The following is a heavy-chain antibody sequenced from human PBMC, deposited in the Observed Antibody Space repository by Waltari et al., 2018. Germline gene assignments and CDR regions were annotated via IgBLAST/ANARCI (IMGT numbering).Heavy chain of an antibody. CDR2: ISSSGSTI. Sequence: EVQLVESGGGLVQPGGSLRLSCAASGFTFSSYEMNWVRQAPGKGLEWVSYISSSGSTIYYADSVKCRFTISRDNAKNSLYLQMNSLRAEDTAVYYCARDGIVGATNDYWGQGTLVTVSS. J-gene: IGHJ4*02. CDR1: GFTFSSYE. D-gene: IGHD1-26*01. CDR3: ARDGIVGATNDY. V-gene: IGHV3-48*03.